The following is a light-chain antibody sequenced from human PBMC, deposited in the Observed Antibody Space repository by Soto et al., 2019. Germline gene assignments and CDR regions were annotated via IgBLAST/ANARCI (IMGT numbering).Light chain of an antibody. Sequence: DIQMTQSPSSLSASVGDRVTITCRASQSISSYVNWYQQKPGKAPKLLIYAASSLQSGVPSRFSGSGSGTDFTLTISSLQPEDFATYYCQRSYGSPPWTFGQGTKVDIK. CDR3: QRSYGSPPWT. J-gene: IGKJ1*01. CDR2: AAS. V-gene: IGKV1-39*01. CDR1: QSISSY.